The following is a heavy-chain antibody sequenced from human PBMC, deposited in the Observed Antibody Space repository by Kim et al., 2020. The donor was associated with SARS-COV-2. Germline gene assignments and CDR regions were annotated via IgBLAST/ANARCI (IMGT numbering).Heavy chain of an antibody. CDR3: ASPYSGSYYGAARY. V-gene: IGHV3-30-3*01. CDR1: GFTFSSYA. CDR2: ISYDGSNK. Sequence: GSLRLSCAASGFTFSSYAMHWVRQAPGKGLEWVAVISYDGSNKYYADSVKGRFTISRDNSKNTLYLQMNSLRAEDTAVYYCASPYSGSYYGAARYWGQGTLVTVSS. D-gene: IGHD1-26*01. J-gene: IGHJ4*02.